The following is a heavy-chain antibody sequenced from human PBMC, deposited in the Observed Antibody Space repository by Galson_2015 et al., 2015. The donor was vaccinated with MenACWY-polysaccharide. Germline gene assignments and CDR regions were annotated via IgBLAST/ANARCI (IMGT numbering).Heavy chain of an antibody. CDR2: INSKSDGGAA. CDR3: ATSHLGYHDSSGWGLDV. V-gene: IGHV3-15*01. CDR1: GFPFTNYA. J-gene: IGHJ6*02. Sequence: LRLSCAASGFPFTNYAMNWVRQAPGTGLEWVGLINSKSDGGAADYAAPVKGRFSISRDDSKSTVYLQMNSLRTEDTAVYYCATSHLGYHDSSGWGLDVWGPGTTVTVSS. D-gene: IGHD3-22*01.